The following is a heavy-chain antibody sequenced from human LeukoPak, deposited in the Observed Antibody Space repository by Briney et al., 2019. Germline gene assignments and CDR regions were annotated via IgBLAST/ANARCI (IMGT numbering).Heavy chain of an antibody. J-gene: IGHJ4*02. CDR3: TRLLDDYYGSGSYGDDY. CDR1: GFTFSGSA. V-gene: IGHV3-73*01. D-gene: IGHD3-10*01. CDR2: IRSKANSYAT. Sequence: GSLRLSCAASGFTFSGSAMHWVRQASGKGLEWVGRIRSKANSYATAYAASVKGRFTISRDDSKNTAYLQMNSLKTEDTAVYYCTRLLDDYYGSGSYGDDYWGQGTLVTVSS.